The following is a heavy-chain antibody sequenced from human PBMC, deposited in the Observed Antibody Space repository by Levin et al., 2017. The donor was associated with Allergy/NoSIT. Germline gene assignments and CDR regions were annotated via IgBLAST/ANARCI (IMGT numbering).Heavy chain of an antibody. J-gene: IGHJ3*02. CDR1: GFTFDDYA. V-gene: IGHV3-9*01. D-gene: IGHD4-17*01. CDR2: ISWNSGNI. Sequence: GGSLRLSCAASGFTFDDYAMHWVRQAPGKGLEWVSGISWNSGNIGYADSVKGRFTISRDNAKNSLYLQMNSLRAEDTALYYCAKGGTTVIAHDAFDIWGQGTMVTVSS. CDR3: AKGGTTVIAHDAFDI.